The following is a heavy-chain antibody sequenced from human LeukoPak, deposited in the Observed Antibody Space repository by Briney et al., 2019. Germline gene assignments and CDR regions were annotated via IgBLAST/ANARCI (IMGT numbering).Heavy chain of an antibody. J-gene: IGHJ6*03. CDR2: MSHSGST. D-gene: IGHD2-2*01. CDR3: ASPSVPAAIYYYYMDV. Sequence: SETLSLTCAVSDYSISSGYHWAWIRQSPGKGLEWIGSMSHSGSTYYNPSLKSRVTISVDTSKNQFSVKLSSVTAADTAVYYCASPSVPAAIYYYYMDVWGKGTTVTVSS. V-gene: IGHV4-38-2*01. CDR1: DYSISSGYH.